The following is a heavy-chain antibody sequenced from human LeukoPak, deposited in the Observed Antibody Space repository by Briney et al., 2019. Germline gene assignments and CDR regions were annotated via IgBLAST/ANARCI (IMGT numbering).Heavy chain of an antibody. CDR3: AKGRGYCTGGSCYSDY. J-gene: IGHJ4*02. V-gene: IGHV3-23*01. Sequence: GGSLRLSCTASGFTFSNYAMSWVRQAPRKGLEWVSTISGSDGSTYYADSVKGRFTISRDNPKNTLYLQMNSLRVEDTAIYYCAKGRGYCTGGSCYSDYWGQGTLVTVSS. CDR2: ISGSDGST. D-gene: IGHD2-15*01. CDR1: GFTFSNYA.